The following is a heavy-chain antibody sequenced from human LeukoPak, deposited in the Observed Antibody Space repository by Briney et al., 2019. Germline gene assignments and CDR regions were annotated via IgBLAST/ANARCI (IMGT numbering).Heavy chain of an antibody. CDR3: AKDLSYDTLDV. J-gene: IGHJ6*04. CDR1: GFTFSSYG. V-gene: IGHV3-30*18. D-gene: IGHD3-9*01. CDR2: ISYDGSNK. Sequence: GGSLRLSCAASGFTFSSYGMHWVRRAPGKGLEWVAVISYDGSNKYYADSVKGRFTISRDNSKNTLYLQMNSLRAEDTAVYYCAKDLSYDTLDVWGKGTTVTISS.